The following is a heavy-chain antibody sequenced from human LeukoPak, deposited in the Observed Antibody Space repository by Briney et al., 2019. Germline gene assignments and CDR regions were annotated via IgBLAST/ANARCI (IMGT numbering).Heavy chain of an antibody. J-gene: IGHJ4*02. Sequence: GGSLRLSCAASGFTVSRNYMSWVGQAPGKGLEWVSVIYSGGSTYYADSVKGRFTISRDNSKNTLYLQMNSLRAEDTAVYYCASDRGYSYGRYFDYWGQGTLVTVSS. D-gene: IGHD5-18*01. CDR1: GFTVSRNY. V-gene: IGHV3-53*01. CDR3: ASDRGYSYGRYFDY. CDR2: IYSGGST.